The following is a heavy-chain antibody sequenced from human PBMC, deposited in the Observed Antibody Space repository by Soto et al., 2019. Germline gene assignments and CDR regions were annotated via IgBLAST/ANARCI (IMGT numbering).Heavy chain of an antibody. CDR2: INANNGNT. CDR1: GYTFTSYG. CDR3: ARDLNLGLGDY. Sequence: QVQLVQSGAEVKKPGASVKVSCKASGYTFTSYGLSLVRQAPGQGLEWMGWINANNGNTKYAQKLQGRVTMTTDTSTTTAYMELRSLRSDDTAVYYCARDLNLGLGDYWGQGTLVTVSS. V-gene: IGHV1-18*01. J-gene: IGHJ4*02. D-gene: IGHD7-27*01.